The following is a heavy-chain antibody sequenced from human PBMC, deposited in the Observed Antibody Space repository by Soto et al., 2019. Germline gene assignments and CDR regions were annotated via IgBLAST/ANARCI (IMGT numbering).Heavy chain of an antibody. CDR2: ISGSGGST. J-gene: IGHJ4*02. Sequence: PVGSLRLSCAASGFTFSSYAMSWVRQAPGKGLEWVSAISGSGGSTYYADSVKGRFTISRDNSKNTLYLQMNSLRAEDTAVYYCAKVVLYSSGFLDYWGQGTLVTLSS. CDR3: AKVVLYSSGFLDY. V-gene: IGHV3-23*01. CDR1: GFTFSSYA. D-gene: IGHD3-22*01.